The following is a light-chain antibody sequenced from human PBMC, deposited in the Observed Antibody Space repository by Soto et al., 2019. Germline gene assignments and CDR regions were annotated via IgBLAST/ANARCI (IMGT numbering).Light chain of an antibody. CDR2: AAS. J-gene: IGKJ5*01. V-gene: IGKV1-39*01. CDR3: QQSYSLPPFT. CDR1: QSIDYN. Sequence: DIQMTQSPSSLSASVGDRVTITCRASQSIDYNLNWYQQKPGKAPKLLIYAASSLQSGVPSRFSGSGSVTDFTLTISSLQPEDYASYFCQQSYSLPPFTFGQGTRLEIK.